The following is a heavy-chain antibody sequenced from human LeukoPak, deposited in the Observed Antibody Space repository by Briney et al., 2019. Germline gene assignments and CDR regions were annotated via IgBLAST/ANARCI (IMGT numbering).Heavy chain of an antibody. Sequence: GGSLRLSCAASGFTFSSYAMCWVRQAPGKGPEWVATIGHTSGAWYADSVMGRFTISRDNSKSMLYLHMNSLSGEDTTLYYCADFGSGSYIFNYWGQGSLVTVSS. J-gene: IGHJ4*02. V-gene: IGHV3-23*01. CDR1: GFTFSSYA. CDR3: ADFGSGSYIFNY. CDR2: IGHTSGA. D-gene: IGHD3-10*01.